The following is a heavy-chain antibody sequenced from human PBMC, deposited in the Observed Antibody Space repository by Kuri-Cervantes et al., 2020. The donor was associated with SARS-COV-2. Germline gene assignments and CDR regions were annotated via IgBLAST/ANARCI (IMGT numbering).Heavy chain of an antibody. D-gene: IGHD2-15*01. CDR1: GYSFTSYW. CDR3: ARRVGYYSDY. J-gene: IGHJ4*02. V-gene: IGHV5-10-1*01. Sequence: GGSLRLSCKGSGYSFTSYWISWVRQMPGKGLEWMGRIDPSDSYTNYSPSFQGHVTISADKSINTAYLQWSSLKASDTAMYYCARRVGYYSDYWGQGTLVTVSS. CDR2: IDPSDSYT.